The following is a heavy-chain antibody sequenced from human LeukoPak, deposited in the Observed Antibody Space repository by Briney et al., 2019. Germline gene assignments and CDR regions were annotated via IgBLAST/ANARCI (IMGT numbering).Heavy chain of an antibody. D-gene: IGHD2-2*01. V-gene: IGHV4-34*01. J-gene: IGHJ5*02. CDR3: ARGQVPAARGYNWFDP. CDR1: GGSITSYY. CDR2: INARGDT. Sequence: SETLSLTCTVSGGSITSYYWNWIRQPPGKGLEWIGEINARGDTNYNPSLKSRVTISVDTSKKQFSLRLTSMIAADTALYYCARGQVPAARGYNWFDPWGQGTLVTVSS.